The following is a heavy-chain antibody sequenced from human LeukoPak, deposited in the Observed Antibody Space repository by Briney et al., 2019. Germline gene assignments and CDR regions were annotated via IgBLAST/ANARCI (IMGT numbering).Heavy chain of an antibody. V-gene: IGHV1-69*01. CDR3: ARSRDSKTQSDY. J-gene: IGHJ4*02. CDR1: GGTFSSYA. Sequence: SVKVSCKASGGTFSSYAISWVRQAPGQGLEWMGGIIPIFGTANYAQKFQGRVTITADESTSTAYMGLSSLRSEDTAVYYCARSRDSKTQSDYWGQGTLVTVSS. D-gene: IGHD3/OR15-3a*01. CDR2: IIPIFGTA.